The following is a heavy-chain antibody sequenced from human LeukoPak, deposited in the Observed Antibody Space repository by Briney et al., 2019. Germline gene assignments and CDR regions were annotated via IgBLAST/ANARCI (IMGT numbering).Heavy chain of an antibody. CDR1: GFTFSSYG. V-gene: IGHV3-30*18. D-gene: IGHD4-17*01. CDR3: AKDHDYGDYIDY. Sequence: GGSLRLSCAASGFTFSSYGMHWVRQAPGKGLEWVAVISYDGSNKYYADSVKGRFTISRDNSKNTLYLQMNSLRAEGTAVYYCAKDHDYGDYIDYWGQGTLVTVSS. CDR2: ISYDGSNK. J-gene: IGHJ4*02.